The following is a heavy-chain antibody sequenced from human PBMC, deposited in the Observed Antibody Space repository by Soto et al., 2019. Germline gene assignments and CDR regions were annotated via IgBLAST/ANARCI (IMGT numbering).Heavy chain of an antibody. D-gene: IGHD3-10*01. J-gene: IGHJ4*02. CDR1: GYTFTGYY. Sequence: GASVKVSCKASGYTFTGYYMHWVLEAPGQGLEWMGWINPNSGGTNYAQKFQGRVTLTTDTSTSTAYMELRSLRSDDTAIYYCVRDLDGSGAYYTDFWGQGTLVTVSS. CDR3: VRDLDGSGAYYTDF. V-gene: IGHV1-2*02. CDR2: INPNSGGT.